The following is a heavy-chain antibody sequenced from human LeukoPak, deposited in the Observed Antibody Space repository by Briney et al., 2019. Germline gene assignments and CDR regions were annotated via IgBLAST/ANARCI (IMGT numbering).Heavy chain of an antibody. J-gene: IGHJ4*02. V-gene: IGHV3-48*01. CDR3: AKNDFFDY. CDR2: ISSDSSTI. Sequence: GGSLRLSCAASGFTFSNYNMNWVRQAPGKGLEWVSYISSDSSTINYGDSVKGRITISRDNAKNSLYLQMNSLRAGDTAVYYCAKNDFFDYWGQGTLVTVSS. CDR1: GFTFSNYN. D-gene: IGHD1-1*01.